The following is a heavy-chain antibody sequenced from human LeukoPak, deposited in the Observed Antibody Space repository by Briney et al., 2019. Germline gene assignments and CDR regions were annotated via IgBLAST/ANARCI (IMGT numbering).Heavy chain of an antibody. V-gene: IGHV4-30-4*01. J-gene: IGHJ3*02. D-gene: IGHD3-22*01. CDR2: ISYSGST. CDR1: GGSISSGGYY. CDR3: ARGTAREYYYDSGRAFDI. Sequence: SETLSLTCTVSGGSISSGGYYWSWIRQPPGKGLEWIGYISYSGSTYYNPSLKSRVTISVDTSKNQFSLRLSSVTAADTAVYYCARGTAREYYYDSGRAFDIWGQGTMVTVSS.